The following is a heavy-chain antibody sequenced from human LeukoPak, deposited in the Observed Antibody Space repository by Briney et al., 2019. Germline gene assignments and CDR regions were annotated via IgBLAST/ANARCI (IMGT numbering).Heavy chain of an antibody. D-gene: IGHD3-10*01. CDR2: ISDGGVT. J-gene: IGHJ4*02. Sequence: GGSLRLSCATSDFTVSDNYMSLVRQAPGRGLEWVSVISDGGVTYYADSVKGRFTISRDDSNDTLYLQMNSLRPEDTAVYYCGGSGSYYTPSYYWGQGTLVTVSS. V-gene: IGHV3-53*01. CDR1: DFTVSDNY. CDR3: GGSGSYYTPSYY.